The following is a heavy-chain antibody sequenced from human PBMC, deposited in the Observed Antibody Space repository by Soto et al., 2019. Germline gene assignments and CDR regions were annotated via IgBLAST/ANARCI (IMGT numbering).Heavy chain of an antibody. D-gene: IGHD6-6*01. CDR2: ILYSGST. J-gene: IGHJ4*02. CDR3: ARLSSSTSFDY. V-gene: IGHV4-59*08. Sequence: PSETLSLTCTVSDGSIRSFYWSWIRQPPGKGLEWIGYILYSGSTNYNPSLKSRVTISVDTSKNQFSLKLSSVTAADTVVYYCARLSSSTSFDYWGQGTLVTVSS. CDR1: DGSIRSFY.